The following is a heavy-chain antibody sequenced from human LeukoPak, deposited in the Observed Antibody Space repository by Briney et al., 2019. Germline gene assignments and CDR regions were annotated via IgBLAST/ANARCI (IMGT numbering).Heavy chain of an antibody. CDR1: GGSISSYY. V-gene: IGHV4-59*01. D-gene: IGHD3-22*01. Sequence: SETLSLTCTVSGGSISSYYWSWIRQPPGKGLEWIGYIYYSGSTNYIPSLKSRVTISVDTSKNQFSLKLSSVTAADTAVYYCATRHSIGYYASPAPFDIWGQGTMVTVSS. J-gene: IGHJ3*02. CDR2: IYYSGST. CDR3: ATRHSIGYYASPAPFDI.